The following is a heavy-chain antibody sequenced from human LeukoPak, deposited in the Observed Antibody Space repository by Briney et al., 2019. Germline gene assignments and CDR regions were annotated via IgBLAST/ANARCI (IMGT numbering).Heavy chain of an antibody. CDR3: ARRRIAAAGTLFGY. J-gene: IGHJ4*02. V-gene: IGHV1-2*02. Sequence: GASVKVSCKASGYTFTDYYMHWVRQAPGQGLEWMGWINPNSGGTNYAQKFQGRVTMTRDTSSSTAYMELSRLRSDDTAVYYCARRRIAAAGTLFGYWGQGTLVTVSS. CDR1: GYTFTDYY. CDR2: INPNSGGT. D-gene: IGHD6-13*01.